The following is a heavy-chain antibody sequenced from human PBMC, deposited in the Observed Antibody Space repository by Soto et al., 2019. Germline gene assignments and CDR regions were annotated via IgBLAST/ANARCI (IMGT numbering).Heavy chain of an antibody. CDR2: IYPGDSDT. CDR3: ARLGGYADYGYYDPYYFDY. J-gene: IGHJ4*02. CDR1: GYSFTSYW. V-gene: IGHV5-51*01. D-gene: IGHD4-17*01. Sequence: EVQLVQSGAEVKKPGESLKISCKGSGYSFTSYWIGWVRQMPGKGLEWMGIIYPGDSDTRYSPSFQGQVTISADKSISTAYLQWSSLKASDTAMYYCARLGGYADYGYYDPYYFDYWGQGTLVTVSS.